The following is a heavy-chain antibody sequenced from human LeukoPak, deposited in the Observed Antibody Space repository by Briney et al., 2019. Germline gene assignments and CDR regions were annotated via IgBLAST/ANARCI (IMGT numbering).Heavy chain of an antibody. J-gene: IGHJ4*02. V-gene: IGHV3-23*01. CDR3: AKGHPGVINGY. D-gene: IGHD1-20*01. Sequence: GGSLRVSCAASGFTFSSYTMNWVRQAPGKGLEWVSAISGSGGSTYYADSVKGRFTISRDNSKNTLYLQMNSLRAEDTAVYYCAKGHPGVINGYWGQGTLVTVSS. CDR2: ISGSGGST. CDR1: GFTFSSYT.